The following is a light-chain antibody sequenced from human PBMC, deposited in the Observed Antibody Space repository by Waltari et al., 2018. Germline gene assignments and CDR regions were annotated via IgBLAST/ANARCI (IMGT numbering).Light chain of an antibody. V-gene: IGKV4-1*01. CDR2: WAS. Sequence: DIVMTQSPEYLAVSLGERATINCKSSQSLLHFSNNEFYLAWYQQKQVQSPKLLVHWASTRESGVRDRFSGSGSGREFTLTISSLQAEDVAVYYCQQYYSIPYTFGQGTRLDIK. CDR3: QQYYSIPYT. J-gene: IGKJ2*01. CDR1: QSLLHFSNNEFY.